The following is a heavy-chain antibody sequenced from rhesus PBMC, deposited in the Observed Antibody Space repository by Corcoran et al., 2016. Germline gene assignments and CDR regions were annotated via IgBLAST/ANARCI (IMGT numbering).Heavy chain of an antibody. CDR2: MGGGGNI. V-gene: IGHV3S43*01. Sequence: EVQLVESGGGLVQPGGSLRLSCAASGFTSGNSDLIWTRQAPGKGLEWVSYMGGGGNIYYPDSVKGRFTVSRDDAKNTLWLQMSSLRVEDTAMYYCAKDYLWADYTPDYWGQGVLVTVSS. CDR3: AKDYLWADYTPDY. CDR1: GFTSGNSD. J-gene: IGHJ4*01. D-gene: IGHD3-34*01.